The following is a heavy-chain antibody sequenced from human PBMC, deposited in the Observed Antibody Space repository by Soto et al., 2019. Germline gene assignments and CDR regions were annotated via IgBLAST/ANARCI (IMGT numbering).Heavy chain of an antibody. J-gene: IGHJ5*02. V-gene: IGHV1-8*01. CDR3: ASLEKYYDISDDPRGFDP. CDR1: GYTFTSYD. CDR2: MNPNSGNT. Sequence: GASVKVSCKASGYTFTSYDINWVRQATGQGLEWMGWMNPNSGNTGYAQKFQGRVTMTRNTSISTAYMELSSLRSEDTAVYYCASLEKYYDISDDPRGFDPWGQGTLVTVSS. D-gene: IGHD3-9*01.